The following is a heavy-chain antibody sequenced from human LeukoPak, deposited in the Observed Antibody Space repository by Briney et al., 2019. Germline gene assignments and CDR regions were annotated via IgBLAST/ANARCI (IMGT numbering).Heavy chain of an antibody. Sequence: SQTLSLTCTVSGGSISSGDYYWSWIRQPPGTGLEWIGYIYYSGSTYYNPSLKSRVTISVDTSKNQFSLKLSSVTAADTAVYYCARVPIYYDTADRRSYYFDYWGQGTLVTVSS. V-gene: IGHV4-30-4*01. CDR3: ARVPIYYDTADRRSYYFDY. D-gene: IGHD3-22*01. J-gene: IGHJ4*02. CDR1: GGSISSGDYY. CDR2: IYYSGST.